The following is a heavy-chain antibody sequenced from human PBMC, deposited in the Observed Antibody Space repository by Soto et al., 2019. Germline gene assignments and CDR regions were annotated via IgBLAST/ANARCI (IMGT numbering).Heavy chain of an antibody. Sequence: EVQLVESGGGLVQPGGSLRLSCAASGFSFSSYWMSWVRQAPGKGLEWVANIKPDGSEKYYVDSVKGRFTISRDNAKNSVYLQMNSLSAEDTSVYYCARDWELGYWGQGTLVTVSS. CDR1: GFSFSSYW. J-gene: IGHJ4*02. CDR3: ARDWELGY. CDR2: IKPDGSEK. D-gene: IGHD1-26*01. V-gene: IGHV3-7*01.